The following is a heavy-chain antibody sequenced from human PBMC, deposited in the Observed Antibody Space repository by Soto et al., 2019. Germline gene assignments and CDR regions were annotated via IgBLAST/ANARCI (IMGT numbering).Heavy chain of an antibody. CDR2: INAGNGNT. V-gene: IGHV1-3*01. Sequence: ASVKVSCKASGYTFTSYAMHWVRQAPGQRLEWMGWINAGNGNTKYSQKFQGRVTITRDTSASTAYMELSSPRSEDTAVYYCARDWSVVPAAFDYWGQGTLVTVSS. CDR3: ARDWSVVPAAFDY. CDR1: GYTFTSYA. D-gene: IGHD2-2*01. J-gene: IGHJ4*02.